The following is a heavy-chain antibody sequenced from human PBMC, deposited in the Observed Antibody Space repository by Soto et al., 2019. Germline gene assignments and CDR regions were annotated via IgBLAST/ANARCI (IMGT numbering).Heavy chain of an antibody. J-gene: IGHJ4*02. CDR1: GFSLSDYY. CDR3: ARMGSGYDFVL. V-gene: IGHV3-11*01. CDR2: ISSSGATT. D-gene: IGHD5-12*01. Sequence: QVQMVESGGGLVKPGGSLRLSGAVSGFSLSDYYMSWIRQAPGKGLEWVSKISSSGATTDYADSVKGRFTISRDNAKNSLYLQMNSLRVEDMAVYYCARMGSGYDFVLWGQGTLVTVSS.